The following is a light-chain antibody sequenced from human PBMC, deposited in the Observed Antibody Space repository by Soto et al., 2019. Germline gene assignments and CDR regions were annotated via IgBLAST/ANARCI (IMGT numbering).Light chain of an antibody. CDR3: QQYNSYWT. Sequence: DIQMTQSPSTLSGSVGDRVTITCRASQTISSWLAWYQQKPGKAPKLLIYKASSLESGVPSRFSGSGYGTEFTLTISSLQPDDFATYYCQQYNSYWTFGQGNKVEIK. CDR2: KAS. CDR1: QTISSW. J-gene: IGKJ1*01. V-gene: IGKV1-5*03.